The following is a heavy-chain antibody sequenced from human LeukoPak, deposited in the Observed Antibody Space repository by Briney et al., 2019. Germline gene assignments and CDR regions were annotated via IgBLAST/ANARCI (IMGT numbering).Heavy chain of an antibody. V-gene: IGHV3-7*03. D-gene: IGHD6-19*01. CDR1: GFTFSSYW. CDR3: ARVQWLAAYYFDY. Sequence: GGSLRLSCAASGFTFSSYWMSWVRQAPGKGLEWVANINQDGSEKYYVDSVKGRFTISRDNAKNSLYLQMNSPRAEDTAVYYCARVQWLAAYYFDYWGQGTLVTVSS. CDR2: INQDGSEK. J-gene: IGHJ4*02.